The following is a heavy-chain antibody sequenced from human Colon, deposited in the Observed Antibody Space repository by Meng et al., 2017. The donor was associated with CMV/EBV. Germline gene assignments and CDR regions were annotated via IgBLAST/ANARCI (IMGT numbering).Heavy chain of an antibody. CDR1: GFTFSSYS. CDR3: AKAEAADFWSGASASYYFDH. V-gene: IGHV3-53*01. CDR2: IYNNGDT. J-gene: IGHJ4*02. Sequence: GESLKISCAASGFTFSSYSMNWVRQAPGKGLECVSAIYNNGDTYHTDAVKGRFTISRDNSRNTLYLDIDNLRADDTAVYYCAKAEAADFWSGASASYYFDHWGQGTLVTVSS. D-gene: IGHD3-3*01.